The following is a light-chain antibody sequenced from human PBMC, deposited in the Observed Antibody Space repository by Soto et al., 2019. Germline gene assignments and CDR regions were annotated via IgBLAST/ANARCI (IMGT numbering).Light chain of an antibody. CDR1: QYVGTR. CDR3: HQRQRWPRT. J-gene: IGKJ1*01. V-gene: IGKV3-11*01. Sequence: IVLTQSPSTLSSSPGETATLSCRASQYVGTRLAWYQHKPGQAPRLLIYYTSNRATGIPARFSGTGSGTDFTLTINSLAPEDFAIYYCHQRQRWPRTFGQGTKVDIK. CDR2: YTS.